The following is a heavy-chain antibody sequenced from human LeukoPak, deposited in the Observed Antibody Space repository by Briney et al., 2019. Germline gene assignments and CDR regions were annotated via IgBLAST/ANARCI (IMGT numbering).Heavy chain of an antibody. D-gene: IGHD6-19*01. CDR3: AKDSGSSGPYWFSDL. CDR1: GFTFSSFA. J-gene: IGHJ2*01. Sequence: GGSLRLSCAASGFTFSSFAMSWVRQAPGKGLEWVSAISGSGGSTFYADSVKGRFTISRDNSKNTLFLQMNGLRAEDTAVYYCAKDSGSSGPYWFSDLWGRGTLVTVSS. V-gene: IGHV3-23*01. CDR2: ISGSGGST.